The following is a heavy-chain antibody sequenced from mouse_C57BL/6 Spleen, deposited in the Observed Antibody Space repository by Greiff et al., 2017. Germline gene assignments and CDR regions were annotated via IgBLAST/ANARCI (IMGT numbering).Heavy chain of an antibody. CDR3: TRSYYDDAIDY. V-gene: IGHV6-6*01. D-gene: IGHD2-4*01. CDR2: IRNKDNNHAT. Sequence: EVKVVESGGGLVQPGGSMKLSCAASGFTFSDAWMDWVRQSPGQGLEWVAEIRNKDNNHATYYDVSVKGRFTISRDDSNTSDYLHRISIRADDTGNYYCTRSYYDDAIDYWGQGTSVTVSS. CDR1: GFTFSDAW. J-gene: IGHJ4*01.